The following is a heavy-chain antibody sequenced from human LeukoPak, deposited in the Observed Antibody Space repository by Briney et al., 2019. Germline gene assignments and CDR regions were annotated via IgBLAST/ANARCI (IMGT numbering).Heavy chain of an antibody. CDR1: GFTFSSYA. V-gene: IGHV3-23*01. CDR3: AKDLIVGATADVYDI. Sequence: GGSLRLSCAASGFTFSSYAMSWVRQAPGKGLEWVSVISGSGGGTYYADSVKGRFTISRDNSKNTLYLQMNSLRAEDTAIYYCAKDLIVGATADVYDIWGQGTMVTVSS. J-gene: IGHJ3*02. D-gene: IGHD1-26*01. CDR2: ISGSGGGT.